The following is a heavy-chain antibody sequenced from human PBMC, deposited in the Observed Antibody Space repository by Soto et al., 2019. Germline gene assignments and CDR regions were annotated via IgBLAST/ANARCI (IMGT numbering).Heavy chain of an antibody. Sequence: GGSLRLSCTCFGFTFGDYAISWSRQAPGKGLEWVGVIRSKAYGETTDYGASVKGRFTILRDDSKSIAYLQLNSLQSEDTGVYYCTRYTYTSRYSYFGMDVWGHGTAVTVYS. CDR1: GFTFGDYA. CDR3: TRYTYTSRYSYFGMDV. D-gene: IGHD2-2*01. CDR2: IRSKAYGETT. V-gene: IGHV3-49*03. J-gene: IGHJ6*02.